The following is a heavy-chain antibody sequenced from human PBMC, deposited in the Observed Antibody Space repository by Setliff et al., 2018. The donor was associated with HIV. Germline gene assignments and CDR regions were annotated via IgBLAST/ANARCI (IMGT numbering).Heavy chain of an antibody. CDR1: GGTFSSYE. D-gene: IGHD2-15*01. J-gene: IGHJ4*02. V-gene: IGHV1-69*13. CDR2: ITPVFGTT. Sequence: VASVKVSCKASGGTFSSYEMSWVRQAPGQGPEWMRGITPVFGTTKYAQKFQGRVAITADEFTSTVYMELSSLRSEDTAVYYCAKELSYCSGGNCYFDSWGQGTLVTVSS. CDR3: AKELSYCSGGNCYFDS.